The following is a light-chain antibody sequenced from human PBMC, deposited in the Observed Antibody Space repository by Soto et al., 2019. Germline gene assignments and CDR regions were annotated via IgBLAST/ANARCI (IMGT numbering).Light chain of an antibody. V-gene: IGLV3-1*01. CDR2: QDS. Sequence: SYELTQPPSVSVSPGQTASITCSGDKLGDKYACWYQQKPGQSPVLVIYQDSKRPSGIPERFSGYNSGNTATLTISGTQAMEEADYYCQAWDSSNVVFGGGTKLTVL. CDR1: KLGDKY. CDR3: QAWDSSNVV. J-gene: IGLJ2*01.